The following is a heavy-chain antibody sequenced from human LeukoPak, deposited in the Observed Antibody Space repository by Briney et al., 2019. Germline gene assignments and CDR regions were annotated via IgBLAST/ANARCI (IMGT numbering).Heavy chain of an antibody. D-gene: IGHD3-22*01. J-gene: IGHJ4*02. CDR3: ARRSDSSGYYGYYFDY. Sequence: SSETLSLTCTVSGGSISSYYWSWIRQPPGKGLEWIGYIYYSGSTNYNPSLKSRVTISVDTSKNQFSLKLSSVTAADTAVYYCARRSDSSGYYGYYFDYWGQGTLVTVSS. CDR1: GGSISSYY. V-gene: IGHV4-59*08. CDR2: IYYSGST.